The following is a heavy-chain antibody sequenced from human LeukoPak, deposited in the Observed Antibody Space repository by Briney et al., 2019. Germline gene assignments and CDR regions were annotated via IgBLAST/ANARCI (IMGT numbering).Heavy chain of an antibody. J-gene: IGHJ4*02. CDR1: GYTFTSYG. CDR2: ISAYNGNT. V-gene: IGHV1-18*01. Sequence: GASVKVSCKASGYTFTSYGISWVRQAPGQGLEWMGWISAYNGNTNYAPKLQGRVTMTTDTSTSTAYMELRSLRSDDTAVYYCARDEYCSSTSCSKGSNYFDYWGQGTLVTVSS. CDR3: ARDEYCSSTSCSKGSNYFDY. D-gene: IGHD2-2*01.